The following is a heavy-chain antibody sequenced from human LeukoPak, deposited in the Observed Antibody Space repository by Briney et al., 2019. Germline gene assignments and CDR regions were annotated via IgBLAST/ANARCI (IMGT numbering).Heavy chain of an antibody. CDR2: IYHSGST. CDR1: GGSISSSNW. CDR3: ARGTVIEY. Sequence: SETLSLTCAVSGGSISSSNWWSWVRQPPGKGLEWIGEIYHSGSTNYNPSLKSRVTMSIDTSKNQFSLKLTSVTAADTAVYYCARGTVIEYWGQGTLDTVSS. J-gene: IGHJ4*02. V-gene: IGHV4-4*02. D-gene: IGHD1-1*01.